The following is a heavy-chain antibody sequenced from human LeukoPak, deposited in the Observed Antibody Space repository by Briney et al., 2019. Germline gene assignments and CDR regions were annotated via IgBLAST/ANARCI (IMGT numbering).Heavy chain of an antibody. CDR1: GFSFSQYA. Sequence: PGGSLRLSCAASGFSFSQYAMHWVRQAPGKGLEWVAVISYDGSNKYYADSVKGRFTISRDNSKNTLYLQMNSLRAEDTAVYYCAKGSGWGELLLFDYWGQGTLVTVSS. CDR3: AKGSGWGELLLFDY. D-gene: IGHD1-26*01. V-gene: IGHV3-30*18. CDR2: ISYDGSNK. J-gene: IGHJ4*02.